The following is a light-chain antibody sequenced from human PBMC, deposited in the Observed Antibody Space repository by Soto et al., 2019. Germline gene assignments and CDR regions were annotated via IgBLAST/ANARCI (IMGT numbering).Light chain of an antibody. V-gene: IGKV4-1*01. J-gene: IGKJ5*01. CDR1: HSFLYTSNNKNY. CDR2: WAS. Sequence: DIVMTQSPYSLAVSLGERATINCNSSHSFLYTSNNKNYIAWYQQKSGQPPKLLIYWASTRESGVPDRFSGGGSGTDFTLTISSLQAEDVAVYYCQQYYSVPITFGQGTRLEIK. CDR3: QQYYSVPIT.